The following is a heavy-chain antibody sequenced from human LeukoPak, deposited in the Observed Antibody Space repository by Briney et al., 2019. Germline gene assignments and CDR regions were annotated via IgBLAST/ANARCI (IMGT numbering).Heavy chain of an antibody. D-gene: IGHD6-13*01. CDR3: ARHSSSWYPDY. J-gene: IGHJ4*02. CDR2: IHFTGST. Sequence: SETQSLTCTVSGGSIRSYYWSWIRQPPGKGLEWIGYIHFTGSTKYNPSLNSRVTMSVDTSKNQFSLQLSSVTATDTAVYFCARHSSSWYPDYWGQGTLVTVSS. CDR1: GGSIRSYY. V-gene: IGHV4-59*08.